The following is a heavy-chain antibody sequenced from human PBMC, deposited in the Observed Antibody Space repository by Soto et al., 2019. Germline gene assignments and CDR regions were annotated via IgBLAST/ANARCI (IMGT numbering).Heavy chain of an antibody. Sequence: SETLSLTCAVYGGSFSGYYWSWIRQPPGKGLEWIGEINHSGSTNYNPSLKSRVTISVDTSKNQFSLKLSSVTAADTAVYYCARGHPLLWFGELTSDRLDYWGQGTLVTVSS. D-gene: IGHD3-10*01. J-gene: IGHJ4*02. CDR3: ARGHPLLWFGELTSDRLDY. CDR2: INHSGST. CDR1: GGSFSGYY. V-gene: IGHV4-34*01.